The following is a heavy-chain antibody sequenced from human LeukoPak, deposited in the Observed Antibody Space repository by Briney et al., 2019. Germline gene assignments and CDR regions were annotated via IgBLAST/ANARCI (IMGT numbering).Heavy chain of an antibody. CDR2: ISGGGYST. Sequence: PGGSLRLSCAASGFTVSSFGMSWVRQAPGKGLEWVSAISGGGYSTYYADSVKGRFTISRDNSKNTLFLQMNSLRAEDTAVYYCARPLHIVGTTSYSDYWGQGTLVTASS. J-gene: IGHJ4*02. V-gene: IGHV3-23*01. CDR1: GFTVSSFG. D-gene: IGHD1-26*01. CDR3: ARPLHIVGTTSYSDY.